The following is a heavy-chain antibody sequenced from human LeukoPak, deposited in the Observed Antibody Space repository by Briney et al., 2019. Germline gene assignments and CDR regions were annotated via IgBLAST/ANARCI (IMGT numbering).Heavy chain of an antibody. Sequence: PGGSLRLSCAASGFTFSRYAMNWVRQAPGKGLEWVSVIYSGGSTYYADSVKGRFTISRDNSKNTLYLQMNSLRAEDTAVYYCARDGIMGRFDYWGQGTLVTVSS. D-gene: IGHD3-16*01. CDR3: ARDGIMGRFDY. CDR2: IYSGGST. CDR1: GFTFSRYA. J-gene: IGHJ4*02. V-gene: IGHV3-66*01.